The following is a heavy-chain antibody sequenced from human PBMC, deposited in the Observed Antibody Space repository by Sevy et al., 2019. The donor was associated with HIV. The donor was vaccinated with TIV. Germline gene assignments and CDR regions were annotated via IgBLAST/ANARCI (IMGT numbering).Heavy chain of an antibody. CDR2: MNPNIGNT. J-gene: IGHJ5*01. CDR1: GYTFTSYD. D-gene: IGHD3-3*01. V-gene: IGHV1-8*01. CDR3: AREGTIFAVDLFDS. Sequence: ASVKVSCKASGYTFTSYDIHWVRQATGQGLEWMGSMNPNIGNTDYEQKFQGRVTMTRDTSISTVYMELSSLRSEDTAVYYGAREGTIFAVDLFDSWGQGTLVTVSS.